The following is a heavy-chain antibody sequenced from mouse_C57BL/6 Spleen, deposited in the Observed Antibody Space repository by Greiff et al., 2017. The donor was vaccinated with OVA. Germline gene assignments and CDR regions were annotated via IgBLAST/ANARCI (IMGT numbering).Heavy chain of an antibody. CDR1: GYTFTSYW. V-gene: IGHV1-69*01. CDR3: ARGGNFAMDY. J-gene: IGHJ4*01. Sequence: VQLQQPGAELVMPGASVKLSCKASGYTFTSYWMHWVKQRPGQGLEWIGEIDPSDSYTNYNQKFKGKSTLTVDKSSSTAYMQLSSLTSEDSAVYYCARGGNFAMDYWGKGTSVTVSS. CDR2: IDPSDSYT.